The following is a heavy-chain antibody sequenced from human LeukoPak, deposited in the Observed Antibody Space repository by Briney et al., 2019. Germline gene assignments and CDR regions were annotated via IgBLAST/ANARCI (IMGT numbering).Heavy chain of an antibody. Sequence: GASVKVSCKASGGTFSSYAISWVRQAPGQGLEWMGRIIPIFGTANYAQKFQGRVTLTTDESTSTAYMELSSLSFEDTAVYYCASKYYYDSSGSFDYWGQGTLVTVSS. CDR1: GGTFSSYA. J-gene: IGHJ4*02. CDR3: ASKYYYDSSGSFDY. V-gene: IGHV1-69*05. D-gene: IGHD3-22*01. CDR2: IIPIFGTA.